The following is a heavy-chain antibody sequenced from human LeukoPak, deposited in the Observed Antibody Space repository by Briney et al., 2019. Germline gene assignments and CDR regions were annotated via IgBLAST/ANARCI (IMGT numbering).Heavy chain of an antibody. J-gene: IGHJ1*01. D-gene: IGHD3-22*01. CDR2: MSSSTRTI. CDR3: ATYSSLNRREFQY. Sequence: GGSLRLSCAASGFTFSSYSMSWVRQAPGKGLEWVSYMSSSTRTIYYADSVKGRFTISRDNAKNSLYLQMNSLRAEDTAVYYCATYSSLNRREFQYWGQGTLLTVSS. CDR1: GFTFSSYS. V-gene: IGHV3-48*04.